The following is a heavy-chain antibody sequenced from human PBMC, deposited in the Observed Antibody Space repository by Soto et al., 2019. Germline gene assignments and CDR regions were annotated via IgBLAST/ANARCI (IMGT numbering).Heavy chain of an antibody. CDR2: ISGSGGNT. Sequence: EVQLLESGGGLVQPGGSLRLSCAASGFTFSSYAMIWVRQAPGKGLEWISDISGSGGNTHYADSVKGRFTISRDNSNNMLYLQMNSLRAEDTAIYYCAKWAVVAGRGWFEPWGQGTLVTVSS. D-gene: IGHD2-15*01. CDR1: GFTFSSYA. CDR3: AKWAVVAGRGWFEP. J-gene: IGHJ5*02. V-gene: IGHV3-23*01.